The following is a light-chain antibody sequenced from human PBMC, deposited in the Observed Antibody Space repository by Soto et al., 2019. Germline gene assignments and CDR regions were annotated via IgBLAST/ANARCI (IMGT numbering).Light chain of an antibody. J-gene: IGKJ1*01. CDR1: QSVSSSY. V-gene: IGKV3-20*01. CDR3: QQYGSSPRK. CDR2: GAS. Sequence: EVVLTQSPVTLSLSPVERSTLSCRASQSVSSSYLAWYQQKPGQAPRLLIYGASSRATGIPDRFSGSGSGTGFTLTISRLEPEDFAVYYCQQYGSSPRKFGQGTKVDIK.